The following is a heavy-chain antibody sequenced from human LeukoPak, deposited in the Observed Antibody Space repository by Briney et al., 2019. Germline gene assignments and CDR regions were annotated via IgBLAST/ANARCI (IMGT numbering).Heavy chain of an antibody. CDR1: EYTFTNYY. CDR3: ARALAGDAFDI. CDR2: INPTSDST. V-gene: IGHV1-46*01. J-gene: IGHJ3*02. D-gene: IGHD2-15*01. Sequence: GASVKVSCKASEYTFTNYYMHWVRQAPGQGLEWMGMINPTSDSTIYTQKFQGRVTMTRDMSTSTVYMELSSLRSEDTAVYYCARALAGDAFDIWGQGTMVTVSS.